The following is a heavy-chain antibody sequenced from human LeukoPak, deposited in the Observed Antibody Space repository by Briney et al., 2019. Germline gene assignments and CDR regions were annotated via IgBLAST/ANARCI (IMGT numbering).Heavy chain of an antibody. D-gene: IGHD5-18*01. CDR1: GGSISSGGYF. CDR3: ARSWDTAMVPFDY. J-gene: IGHJ4*02. CDR2: IYYSGYT. Sequence: SETLSLTCTVSGGSISSGGYFWSWIRQQPGKGLEWIGYIYYSGYTSYNPSLKSRVTISVDTSKNHFPLKLSSVTAADTAVYYCARSWDTAMVPFDYWDQGTLVTVSS. V-gene: IGHV4-31*03.